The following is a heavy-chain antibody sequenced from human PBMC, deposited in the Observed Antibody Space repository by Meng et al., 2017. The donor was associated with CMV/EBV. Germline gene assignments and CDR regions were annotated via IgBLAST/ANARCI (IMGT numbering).Heavy chain of an antibody. CDR2: ISSSSSYI. V-gene: IGHV3-21*04. CDR1: GFTFSSYS. CDR3: ARDPGGRFDY. D-gene: IGHD3-16*01. J-gene: IGHJ4*02. Sequence: GESLKISCAASGFTFSSYSMNWVRQAPGKGLEWVSSISSSSSYIYYADSVKGRFTISRDNAKNSLYLQMNGLRAEDTAVYYCARDPGGRFDYWGQGTLVTVSS.